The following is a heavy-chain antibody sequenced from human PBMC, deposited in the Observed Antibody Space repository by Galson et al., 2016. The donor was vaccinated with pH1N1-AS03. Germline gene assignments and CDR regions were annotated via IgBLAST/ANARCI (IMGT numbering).Heavy chain of an antibody. V-gene: IGHV4-59*08. CDR1: GVSSDSRY. CDR2: IYYSGRT. CDR3: ARLRGNVDYTWGTYRHTGEFDS. Sequence: TLSLTCSVSGVSSDSRYWSWLRQSPGKGLEWIGYIYYSGRTDYNPSFESRVTISVDTSKNHVSLQLRSVTAADTDVYYCARLRGNVDYTWGTYRHTGEFDSWGQGTLVSVSS. J-gene: IGHJ4*02. D-gene: IGHD3-16*02.